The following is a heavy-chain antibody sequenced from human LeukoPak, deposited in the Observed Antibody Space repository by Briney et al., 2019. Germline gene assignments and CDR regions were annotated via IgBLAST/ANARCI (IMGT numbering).Heavy chain of an antibody. V-gene: IGHV1-2*02. CDR1: GYTFTGYY. Sequence: ASVKVSCKASGYTFTGYYMHWVRQAPGQGLEWMGWINPNSGGTNYAQKFQGRVTMTRDTSIGTAYMELSRLRSDDTAVYYCATLPGRGSGWYVGAFDIWGQGTMVTVSS. CDR3: ATLPGRGSGWYVGAFDI. D-gene: IGHD6-19*01. CDR2: INPNSGGT. J-gene: IGHJ3*02.